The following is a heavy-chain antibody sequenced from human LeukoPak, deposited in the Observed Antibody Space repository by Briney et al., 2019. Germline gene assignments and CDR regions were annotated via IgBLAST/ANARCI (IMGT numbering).Heavy chain of an antibody. J-gene: IGHJ4*02. Sequence: GGSLRLSCAASGFTFTSYSMNWVRQAPGKGLEWVSTISGGGGSTYYADSVKGRFTISRDNAKNSLYLQMNSLRAEDTALYYCAKSLSSLVGATDYWGQGTLVTASS. CDR1: GFTFTSYS. D-gene: IGHD1-26*01. CDR3: AKSLSSLVGATDY. V-gene: IGHV3-23*01. CDR2: ISGGGGST.